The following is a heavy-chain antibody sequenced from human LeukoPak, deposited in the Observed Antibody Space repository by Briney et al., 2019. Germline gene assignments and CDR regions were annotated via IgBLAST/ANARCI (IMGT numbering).Heavy chain of an antibody. CDR2: INHSGST. CDR1: GGSFSGYY. J-gene: IGHJ6*03. D-gene: IGHD6-13*01. V-gene: IGHV4-34*01. CDR3: ARLNSHSSSWYRRGYYMDV. Sequence: NPSETLSLTCAVYGGSFSGYYWSWIRQPPGKGLEWIGEINHSGSTNYNPSLKSRVTISVDTSKNQFSLKLSSVTAADTAVYYCARLNSHSSSWYRRGYYMDVWGKGTTVTISS.